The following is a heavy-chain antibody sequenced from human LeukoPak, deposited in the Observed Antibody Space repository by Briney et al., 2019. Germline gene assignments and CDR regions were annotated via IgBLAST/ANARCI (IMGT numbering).Heavy chain of an antibody. D-gene: IGHD3-3*01. CDR3: ARQYYDFWSGYYPLGY. CDR1: GYTFTSYG. V-gene: IGHV1-18*01. J-gene: IGHJ4*02. CDR2: ISAYNGNT. Sequence: GASVKVSCKASGYTFTSYGISWVRQAPGQGLEWMGWISAYNGNTNYAQKLQGRVTMTTDTSTSTAYMELRSLRSDDTAAYYCARQYYDFWSGYYPLGYWGQGTPVTVSS.